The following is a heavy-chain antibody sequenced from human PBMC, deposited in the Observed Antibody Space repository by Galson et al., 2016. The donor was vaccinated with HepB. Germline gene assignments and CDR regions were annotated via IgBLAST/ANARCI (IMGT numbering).Heavy chain of an antibody. Sequence: PALVKPTQTLTLTCTFSGFSLSASGMCVTWIRQPPGKALEWLALIDWDDDKHYNPSLKARLTISKDTSKNQVVLTMTNMDPVDTATYYCARITYHYTLGSYYRWFHPWGQGTLVTVSA. CDR1: GFSLSASGMC. D-gene: IGHD3-10*01. CDR3: ARITYHYTLGSYYRWFHP. CDR2: IDWDDDK. V-gene: IGHV2-70*01. J-gene: IGHJ5*02.